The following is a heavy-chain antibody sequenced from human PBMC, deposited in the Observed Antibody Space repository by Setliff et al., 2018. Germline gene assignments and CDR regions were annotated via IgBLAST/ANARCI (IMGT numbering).Heavy chain of an antibody. CDR1: GGTFSSYA. Sequence: SVKVSCKASGGTFSSYAITWVRQAPGQGLEWMGGIIPIFGTANYAQKFQGRVTITADKSTSTAYMELSSLRSEDTAVYYCASMGQWLPRGDYGMDVWGQGTTVTVSS. V-gene: IGHV1-69*06. J-gene: IGHJ6*02. CDR2: IIPIFGTA. CDR3: ASMGQWLPRGDYGMDV. D-gene: IGHD6-19*01.